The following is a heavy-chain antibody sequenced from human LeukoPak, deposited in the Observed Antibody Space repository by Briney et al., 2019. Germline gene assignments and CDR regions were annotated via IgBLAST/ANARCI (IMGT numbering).Heavy chain of an antibody. CDR2: IYHSGTT. Sequence: PSGTLSLTCAVSGDSISRSDWWTWVRQPPGKGLEWIGEIYHSGTTNYNPSLKSRVTISVDTSKNQFSLKLSSVTAADTAVYYCAREGGGSYYDPSYFDYWGQGTLVTVSS. CDR1: GDSISRSDW. V-gene: IGHV4-4*02. D-gene: IGHD1-26*01. J-gene: IGHJ4*02. CDR3: AREGGGSYYDPSYFDY.